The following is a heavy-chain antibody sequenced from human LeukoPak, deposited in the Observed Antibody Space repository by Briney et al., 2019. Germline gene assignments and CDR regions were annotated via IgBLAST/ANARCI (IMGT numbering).Heavy chain of an antibody. V-gene: IGHV3-74*01. CDR2: INSDGSST. Sequence: PGGSLRLSCAASGFTFINYWMVWVRQAPGKGLLWVSRINSDGSSTTYADSVKGRFTISRDNAKNTVYLQVNSLRAEDTAVYYCARVQGCSGGTCYFHYWGQGTLVTVSS. CDR1: GFTFINYW. CDR3: ARVQGCSGGTCYFHY. J-gene: IGHJ4*02. D-gene: IGHD2-15*01.